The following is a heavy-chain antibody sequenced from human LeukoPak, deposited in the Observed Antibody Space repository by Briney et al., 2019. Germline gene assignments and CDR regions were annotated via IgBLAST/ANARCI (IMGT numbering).Heavy chain of an antibody. CDR3: ARDRGGYDAYFDY. CDR1: GGSFCSNSAA. CDR2: AYDRSKWYN. D-gene: IGHD5-12*01. V-gene: IGHV6-1*01. Sequence: SQTLSLTCAVSGGSFCSNSAAWNCNTQSPSIGFEGLVSAYDRSKWYNYYAVSVKSRITINTETSKNQFSLQLNSATPEDTAAYYCARDRGGYDAYFDYWGQGTLVTVSS. J-gene: IGHJ4*02.